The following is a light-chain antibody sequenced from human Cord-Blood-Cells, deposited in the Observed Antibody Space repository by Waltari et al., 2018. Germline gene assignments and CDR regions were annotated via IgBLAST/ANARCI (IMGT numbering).Light chain of an antibody. CDR1: SSDVGGYHY. CDR2: DGS. Sequence: QSALTQPASVSGSPGQSLPISCTGTSSDVGGYHYVSWYQHHPGKAPKRMIYDGSNRPSVVSNRCSGAKSGNTASLTISGLQAEDEADYCCSSYTSSSTYVFGTGTKVTVL. CDR3: SSYTSSSTYV. J-gene: IGLJ1*01. V-gene: IGLV2-14*03.